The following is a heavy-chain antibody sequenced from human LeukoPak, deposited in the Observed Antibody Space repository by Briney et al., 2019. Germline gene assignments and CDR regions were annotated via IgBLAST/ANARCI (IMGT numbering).Heavy chain of an antibody. Sequence: GGSLRLSCAASGFTFSSYAMNWVRQAPGKGLEWVSSISSSSSYIYYADSVKGRFTISRDNAKNSLYLQMNSLRAEDTAVYYCARVITIFGVATDYWGQGTLVTVSS. CDR3: ARVITIFGVATDY. J-gene: IGHJ4*02. CDR1: GFTFSSYA. V-gene: IGHV3-21*01. CDR2: ISSSSSYI. D-gene: IGHD3-3*01.